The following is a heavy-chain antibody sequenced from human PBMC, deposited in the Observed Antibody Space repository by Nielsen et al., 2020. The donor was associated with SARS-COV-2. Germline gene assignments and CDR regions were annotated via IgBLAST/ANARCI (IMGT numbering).Heavy chain of an antibody. J-gene: IGHJ4*02. Sequence: ASVKVSCKASGGTFSSYAISWVRQAPGQGLEWMGWISGYNGNRYYAQKFQGRVTMTTDTFLNTAYMDLRSLRPDDTAVYYCAIDVGLTHPEQFEYWGQGTLVTVSS. CDR1: GGTFSSYA. CDR3: AIDVGLTHPEQFEY. CDR2: ISGYNGNR. D-gene: IGHD1-26*01. V-gene: IGHV1-18*01.